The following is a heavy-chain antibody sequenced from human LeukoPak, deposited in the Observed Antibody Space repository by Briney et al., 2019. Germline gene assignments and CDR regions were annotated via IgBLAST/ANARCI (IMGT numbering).Heavy chain of an antibody. D-gene: IGHD3-22*01. J-gene: IGHJ4*02. CDR3: GRDGDSSGYFYFDN. CDR1: GFTFSSYA. V-gene: IGHV3-30-3*01. Sequence: GRSLRLSCAASGFTFSSYAMHWVRQGPGKGLEWVAGILHDGSNKYYADSVKGRFTISRDNSKNTLSLQMNSLRADDTAVYYCGRDGDSSGYFYFDNWGQGTLVTVSS. CDR2: ILHDGSNK.